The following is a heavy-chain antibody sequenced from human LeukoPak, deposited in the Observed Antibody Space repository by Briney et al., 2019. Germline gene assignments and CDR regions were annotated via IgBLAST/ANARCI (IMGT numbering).Heavy chain of an antibody. D-gene: IGHD3-9*01. CDR3: AKGRYDILTGYYGLIDY. J-gene: IGHJ4*02. CDR1: GFTFSSYG. V-gene: IGHV3-23*01. Sequence: GGSLRLSCAASGFTFSSYGMNWVRQAPGKGLEWVSGIGPSGSGTYYADSVKGRFTISRDNSKNTLYLQMNSLRAEDTAVYYCAKGRYDILTGYYGLIDYWGQGTLVTVSS. CDR2: IGPSGSGT.